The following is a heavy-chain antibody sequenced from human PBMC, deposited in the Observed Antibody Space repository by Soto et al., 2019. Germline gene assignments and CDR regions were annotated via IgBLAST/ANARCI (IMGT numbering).Heavy chain of an antibody. V-gene: IGHV4-4*02. CDR3: ANKREITLMLRGDLYYYYGMDA. D-gene: IGHD3-10*01. CDR2: IYHTGST. Sequence: SETLSLTCVVPGGSIRSANCWRWARQSPGKGLEWIGEIYHTGSTKYNPSLESRVTISVDKSKNQFSLRLRSVTAADTAVYYCANKREITLMLRGDLYYYYGMDAWGQGTTVT. CDR1: GGSIRSANC. J-gene: IGHJ6*02.